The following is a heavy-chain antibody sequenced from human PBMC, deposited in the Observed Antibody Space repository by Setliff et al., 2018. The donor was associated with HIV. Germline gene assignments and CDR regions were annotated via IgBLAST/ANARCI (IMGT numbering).Heavy chain of an antibody. Sequence: ASVKVSCKASGYTFTSYAMHWVRQAPGQRLEWMGWINAGNGNTKYSQKFQGRVTITRDTSASTAYMELSSLRSEDTAVYYCAREGGDTAMVSYYYYYYMELLGKGTTGTV. V-gene: IGHV1-3*01. CDR3: AREGGDTAMVSYYYYYYMEL. CDR1: GYTFTSYA. CDR2: INAGNGNT. D-gene: IGHD5-18*01. J-gene: IGHJ6*03.